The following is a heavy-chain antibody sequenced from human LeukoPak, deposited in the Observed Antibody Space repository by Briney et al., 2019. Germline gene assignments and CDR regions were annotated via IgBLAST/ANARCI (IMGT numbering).Heavy chain of an antibody. CDR1: GFTFSSYS. CDR2: ISSSSSYI. Sequence: PGGSLRLSCAASGFTFSSYSMNWVRQAPGKGLEWVSSISSSSSYIYYADSVKGRFTISRDNAKNSLYLQMNSLRAEDTAVYYCARNYYDSSGYAVLDAFDIWGQGTMATVSS. V-gene: IGHV3-21*01. D-gene: IGHD3-22*01. J-gene: IGHJ3*02. CDR3: ARNYYDSSGYAVLDAFDI.